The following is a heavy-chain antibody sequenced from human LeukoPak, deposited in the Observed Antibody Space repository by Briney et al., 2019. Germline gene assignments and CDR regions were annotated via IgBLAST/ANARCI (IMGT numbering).Heavy chain of an antibody. D-gene: IGHD3-10*01. CDR1: GFTFSSYA. CDR2: ISYDGSNK. V-gene: IGHV3-30*04. J-gene: IGHJ3*02. CDR3: ATDLLLWFGGNGNAFDI. Sequence: GGSLRLSCAASGFTFSSYAMHWVRQPPGKGLEWVAVISYDGSNKYYADSVKGRFTISRDNSKNTLYLQMNSLRAEDTAVYYCATDLLLWFGGNGNAFDIWGQGTMVTVSS.